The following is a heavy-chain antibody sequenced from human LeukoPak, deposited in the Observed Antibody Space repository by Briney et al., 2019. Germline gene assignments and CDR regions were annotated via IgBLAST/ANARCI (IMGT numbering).Heavy chain of an antibody. CDR1: GYTFTTHD. Sequence: ASVKVSCKASGYTFTTHDINWVRQAPGQGLEWMGWVNPNSGNTRYAQQFRGKVTMTRDTSTSTAYLELSSLKSEDTAVYYCARSLSYYDGIGFVEWFDPWGQGTLVTVSS. D-gene: IGHD3-22*01. J-gene: IGHJ5*02. V-gene: IGHV1-8*01. CDR3: ARSLSYYDGIGFVEWFDP. CDR2: VNPNSGNT.